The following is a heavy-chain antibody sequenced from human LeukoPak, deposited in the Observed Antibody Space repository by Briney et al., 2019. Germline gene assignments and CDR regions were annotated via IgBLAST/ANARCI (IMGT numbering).Heavy chain of an antibody. J-gene: IGHJ4*02. CDR2: ISYDGSNK. V-gene: IGHV3-30*18. CDR1: GFTFSSYG. CDR3: AKVGYCSSTSCSPRDY. D-gene: IGHD2-2*01. Sequence: GGSLRLSCAASGFTFSSYGMHWVRQAPGKGLEWVAVISYDGSNKYYADSVKGRFTISRDNSKNTLYLQMNSLRAEDTAVYYCAKVGYCSSTSCSPRDYWGQGTLVTASS.